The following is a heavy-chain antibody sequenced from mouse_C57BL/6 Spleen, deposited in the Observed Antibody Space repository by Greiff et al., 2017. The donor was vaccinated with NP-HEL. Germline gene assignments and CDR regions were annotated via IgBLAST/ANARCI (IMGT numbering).Heavy chain of an antibody. CDR1: GYTFTSYW. V-gene: IGHV1-52*01. J-gene: IGHJ3*01. D-gene: IGHD1-1*01. Sequence: VQLQQPGAELVRPGSSVKLSCKASGYTFTSYWMHWVKQRPIQGLEWIGNIDPSDSETHYNQKFKDKATLTVDKSSSTAYMQLSSLTSEDSAVYYCARWDYGSSYWFAYWGQGTLVTVSA. CDR2: IDPSDSET. CDR3: ARWDYGSSYWFAY.